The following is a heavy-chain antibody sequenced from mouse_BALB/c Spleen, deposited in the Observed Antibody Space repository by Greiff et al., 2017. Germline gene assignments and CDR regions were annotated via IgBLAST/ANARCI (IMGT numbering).Heavy chain of an antibody. Sequence: QVQLKESGPGLVAPSQSLSITCTVSGFSLTSYGVHWVRQPPGKGLEWLGVIWAGGSTNYNSALMSRLSISKDNSKSQVFLKMNSLQTDDTAMYYCARVLYDGYSGFAYWGQGTLVTVSA. CDR1: GFSLTSYG. CDR3: ARVLYDGYSGFAY. CDR2: IWAGGST. D-gene: IGHD2-3*01. V-gene: IGHV2-9*02. J-gene: IGHJ3*01.